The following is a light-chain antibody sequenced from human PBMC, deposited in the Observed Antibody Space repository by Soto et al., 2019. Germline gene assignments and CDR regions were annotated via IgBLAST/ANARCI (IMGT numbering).Light chain of an antibody. J-gene: IGKJ4*01. V-gene: IGKV3-11*01. Sequence: EIVLTQSPVTLSLSPGERATLSCRASQSVTTFLAWYQQKPGQAPRLLIYDASKRATGIPARFSGSGYGTDFTLTISSLEPEDFEVYYCQQSNNWPLTFGGGTKVEIK. CDR3: QQSNNWPLT. CDR1: QSVTTF. CDR2: DAS.